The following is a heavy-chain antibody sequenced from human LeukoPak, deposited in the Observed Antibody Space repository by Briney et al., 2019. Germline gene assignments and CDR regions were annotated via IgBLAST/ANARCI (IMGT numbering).Heavy chain of an antibody. D-gene: IGHD3-3*01. CDR2: INPNSGGT. J-gene: IGHJ4*02. Sequence: SVKVSCKASGYTFTGYCMHWVRQAPGQGLEWMGWINPNSGGTNYAQKFQGRVTMPRDTSISTAYMELSRLRCDDTAVYCCARVGPRTVWSGYGVYFDYWGQGTLVTLSS. CDR1: GYTFTGYC. V-gene: IGHV1-2*02. CDR3: ARVGPRTVWSGYGVYFDY.